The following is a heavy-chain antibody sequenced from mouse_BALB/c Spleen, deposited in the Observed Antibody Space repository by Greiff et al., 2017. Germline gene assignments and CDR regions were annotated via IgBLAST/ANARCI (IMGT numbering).Heavy chain of an antibody. CDR2: ISSGGST. D-gene: IGHD2-4*01. CDR3: ARIYYDYGGFAY. CDR1: GFTFSSYA. V-gene: IGHV5-6-5*01. Sequence: DVMLVESGGGLVKPGGSLKLSCAASGFTFSSYAMSWVRQTPEKRLEWVASISSGGSTYYPDSVKGRFTISRDNARNILYLQMSSLRSEDTAMYYCARIYYDYGGFAYWGQGTLVTVSA. J-gene: IGHJ3*01.